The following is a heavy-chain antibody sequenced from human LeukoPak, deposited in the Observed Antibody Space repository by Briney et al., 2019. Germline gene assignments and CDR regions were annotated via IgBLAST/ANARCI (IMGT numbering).Heavy chain of an antibody. V-gene: IGHV5-51*01. Sequence: GESLKISCKGSGYSFTSYWIGWVRQMPGKGLEWMGIIYPGDSDTRYSPSFQGQVTISADKSISTAYLQWSSLKASDTAMHYCARLGDGYNFFKPYYFDYWGQGTLVTVSS. CDR1: GYSFTSYW. CDR3: ARLGDGYNFFKPYYFDY. J-gene: IGHJ4*02. CDR2: IYPGDSDT. D-gene: IGHD5-24*01.